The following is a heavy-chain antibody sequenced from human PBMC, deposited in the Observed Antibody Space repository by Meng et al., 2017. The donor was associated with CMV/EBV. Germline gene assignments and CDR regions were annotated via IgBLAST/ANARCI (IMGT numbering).Heavy chain of an antibody. J-gene: IGHJ6*02. V-gene: IGHV4-34*01. CDR1: GGSFSGYY. Sequence: GSLRLSCAVYGGSFSGYYWSWIRQPPGKGLEWIGEINHSGSTNYNPSLKSRVTISVDTSKNQFSLKLSSVTAADTAVYYCARRNGVPRVFWSYYGMDVWSQGTTVTVSS. D-gene: IGHD3-3*01. CDR3: ARRNGVPRVFWSYYGMDV. CDR2: INHSGST.